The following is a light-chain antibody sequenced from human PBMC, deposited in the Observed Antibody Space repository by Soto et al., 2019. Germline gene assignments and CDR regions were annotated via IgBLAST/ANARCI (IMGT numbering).Light chain of an antibody. J-gene: IGLJ2*01. V-gene: IGLV2-18*02. Sequence: SALTQPPSVSGSPGQSVTLSCTGTSNDVGTYNRVSWYQEPPGTAPKLMIYEVNNRPSGVPDRFSGSKSGNTASLTISGLQAEDEADYYCSSYTSSSTLLFGGGTKLTVL. CDR3: SSYTSSSTLL. CDR1: SNDVGTYNR. CDR2: EVN.